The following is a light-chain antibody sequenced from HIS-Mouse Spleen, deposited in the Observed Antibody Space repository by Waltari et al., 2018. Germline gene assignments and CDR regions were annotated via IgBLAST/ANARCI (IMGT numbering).Light chain of an antibody. V-gene: IGLV1-44*01. J-gene: IGLJ2*01. Sequence: QSVLTPPPSASGTPGQRVTISCSGSSSHIGSNTLNWYQQRPGTAPKLLIYSNNQRPSGVPDRFSGSKSGTSASLAISGLQSEDEADYYCAAWDDSLNGPVFGGGTKLTVL. CDR2: SNN. CDR3: AAWDDSLNGPV. CDR1: SSHIGSNT.